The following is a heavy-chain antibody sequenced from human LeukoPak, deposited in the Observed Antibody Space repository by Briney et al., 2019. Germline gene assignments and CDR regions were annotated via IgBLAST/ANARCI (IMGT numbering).Heavy chain of an antibody. Sequence: WASVKVSCKASGYTFTSYAMHWVRQAPGQRLEWMGWINAGNGNTKYSQKFQGRVTITRDTSASTAYMELSSLRSEDTAVYYCARAQIAAAGWYAYYFDYWGQGTLVTVSS. D-gene: IGHD6-13*01. J-gene: IGHJ4*02. CDR1: GYTFTSYA. V-gene: IGHV1-3*01. CDR3: ARAQIAAAGWYAYYFDY. CDR2: INAGNGNT.